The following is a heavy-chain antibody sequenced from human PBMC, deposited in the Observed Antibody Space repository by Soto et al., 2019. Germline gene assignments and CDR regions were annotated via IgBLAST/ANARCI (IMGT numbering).Heavy chain of an antibody. Sequence: QVQLVESGGGVVQPGRSLRLSCAASGFTFSSYGMHWVRQAPGKGLEWVAVIWYDGSNKYYADSVKGRFTISRDNSNNTLYLQMSSLRAEDTAVYYCARDTARAIVLIYYGMDVWGQGTTVTVSS. CDR1: GFTFSSYG. V-gene: IGHV3-33*01. CDR2: IWYDGSNK. D-gene: IGHD5-18*01. CDR3: ARDTARAIVLIYYGMDV. J-gene: IGHJ6*02.